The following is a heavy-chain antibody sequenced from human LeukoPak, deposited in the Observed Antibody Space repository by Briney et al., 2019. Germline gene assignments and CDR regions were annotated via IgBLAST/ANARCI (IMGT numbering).Heavy chain of an antibody. J-gene: IGHJ3*02. Sequence: PGGSLRLSCEGSGFSFSSYWMTWVRQSPGKGPEWVANIRQDESKRYTVDSVKGRFTISRDNAKNSVYLHMNSLRAEDTAVYYCAKAPSRYGIHDAFDIWGQGTMVTVSS. CDR2: IRQDESKR. CDR3: AKAPSRYGIHDAFDI. D-gene: IGHD1-1*01. V-gene: IGHV3-7*03. CDR1: GFSFSSYW.